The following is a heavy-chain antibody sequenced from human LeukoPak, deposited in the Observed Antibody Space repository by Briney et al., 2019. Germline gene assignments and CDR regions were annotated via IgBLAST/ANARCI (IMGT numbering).Heavy chain of an antibody. V-gene: IGHV1-69*04. J-gene: IGHJ6*03. Sequence: SVKVSCKASGGTFSSYAISWVRQAPGQGLEWMGRIIPILGIANYAQKFQGRVTITAGKSTSTAYMELSSLRSEDTAVYYCARHTAAAGTGLYYYTDVWGKGTTVTVSS. CDR3: ARHTAAAGTGLYYYTDV. CDR2: IIPILGIA. CDR1: GGTFSSYA. D-gene: IGHD6-13*01.